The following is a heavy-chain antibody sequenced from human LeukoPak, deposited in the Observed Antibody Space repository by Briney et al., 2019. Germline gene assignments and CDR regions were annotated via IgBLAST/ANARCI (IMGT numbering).Heavy chain of an antibody. CDR3: ARTGYSSSWYPFDY. J-gene: IGHJ4*02. CDR2: IRQDGSEK. D-gene: IGHD6-13*01. V-gene: IGHV3-7*04. CDR1: GLTVSSYW. Sequence: GGTLRLSCAASGLTVSSYWMTWGRQAPGNGLQWVAHIRQDGSEKYYVDSVKGRFTISRDHGKNSLYLQMNSLRAEDTAVYYCARTGYSSSWYPFDYWGQGTLVTVSS.